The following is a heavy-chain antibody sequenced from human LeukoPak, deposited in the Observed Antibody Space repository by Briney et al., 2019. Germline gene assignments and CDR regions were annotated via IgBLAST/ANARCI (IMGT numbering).Heavy chain of an antibody. CDR2: ISGRGDST. Sequence: PGGSLRLSCAASGFTFSNYAMSWVRQAPGKGLEWVSAISGRGDSTYYADSVKGRFTISRDNSKNTLYLQMNSLRVGDTAAYYCAKDLHDDGPFRGQGTLVTVSP. CDR3: AKDLHDDGPF. D-gene: IGHD1-1*01. V-gene: IGHV3-23*01. CDR1: GFTFSNYA. J-gene: IGHJ4*02.